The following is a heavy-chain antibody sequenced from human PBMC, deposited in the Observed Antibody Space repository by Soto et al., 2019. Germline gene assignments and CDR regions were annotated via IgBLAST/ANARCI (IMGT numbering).Heavy chain of an antibody. Sequence: QVQLVQSGAEVKKPGSSVKVSCKASGGTLSISEIRWVRQAPGQGLEWMAGDIPIFGTTKIAQKFQGRLTISADESTSTAYMDLSALRSEETAVYYCARSRPPGLDFPSVIPWDALDIWGQGTLVTVSS. D-gene: IGHD2-21*01. J-gene: IGHJ3*02. CDR3: ARSRPPGLDFPSVIPWDALDI. V-gene: IGHV1-69*01. CDR1: GGTLSISE. CDR2: DIPIFGTT.